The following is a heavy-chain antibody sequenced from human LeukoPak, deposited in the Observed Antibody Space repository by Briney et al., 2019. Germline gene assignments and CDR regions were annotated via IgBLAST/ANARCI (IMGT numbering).Heavy chain of an antibody. CDR1: GGTFSSYA. D-gene: IGHD3-22*01. CDR2: IIPIFGTA. Sequence: SVKVSCKASGGTFSSYAISWVRQAPGQGLEWMGGIIPIFGTANYAQKFQGRVTITADESTSTAYMELSSLRSEDTAVYYCARSYDSSGYGDYWGQGTLVTVSS. CDR3: ARSYDSSGYGDY. V-gene: IGHV1-69*13. J-gene: IGHJ4*02.